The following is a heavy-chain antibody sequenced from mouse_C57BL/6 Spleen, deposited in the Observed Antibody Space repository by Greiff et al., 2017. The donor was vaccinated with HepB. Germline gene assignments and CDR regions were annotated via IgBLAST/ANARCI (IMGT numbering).Heavy chain of an antibody. D-gene: IGHD2-3*01. Sequence: EVKLMESGGGLVKPGGSLKLSCAASGFTFSDYGMHWVRQAPEKGLEWVAYISSGSSTIYYADTVKGRFTISRDNAKNTLFLQMTSLRSEDTAMYYCARTGLLDYAMDYWGQGTSVTVSS. CDR3: ARTGLLDYAMDY. V-gene: IGHV5-17*01. CDR2: ISSGSSTI. CDR1: GFTFSDYG. J-gene: IGHJ4*01.